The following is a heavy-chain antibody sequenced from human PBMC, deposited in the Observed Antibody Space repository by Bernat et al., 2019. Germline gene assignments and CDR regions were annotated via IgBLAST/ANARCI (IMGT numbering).Heavy chain of an antibody. CDR1: GFTFSSYS. J-gene: IGHJ3*02. CDR2: ISSSSTYI. CDR3: ARNYDVLSGYYNAFDI. D-gene: IGHD3-9*01. Sequence: EVQLVESGGGLVRPGGSLRLSCAASGFTFSSYSMNWVRQAPGAGLEWVSSISSSSTYIYYADSVMGRFTISRDNAKNSLYLQMSSLRAEDTAVYYCARNYDVLSGYYNAFDIWGQGTMVTVSS. V-gene: IGHV3-21*01.